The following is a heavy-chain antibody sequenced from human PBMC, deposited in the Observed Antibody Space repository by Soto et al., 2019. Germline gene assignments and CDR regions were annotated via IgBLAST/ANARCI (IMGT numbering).Heavy chain of an antibody. CDR1: GLTFSSYA. J-gene: IGHJ4*02. V-gene: IGHV3-30-3*01. CDR2: ISYDGSNN. Sequence: PGGSLELSCAASGLTFSSYAVDGSCKAPGKGLERVAVISYDGSNNYYADSVKGRFTISRDNSKNTLYLQMNSLRAEDTAVYYCASDGPYCGGDCSSCFDYWGQGTLVTVSS. CDR3: ASDGPYCGGDCSSCFDY. D-gene: IGHD2-21*02.